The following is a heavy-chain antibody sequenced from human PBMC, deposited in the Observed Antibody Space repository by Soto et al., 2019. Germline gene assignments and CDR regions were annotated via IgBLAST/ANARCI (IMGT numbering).Heavy chain of an antibody. CDR2: INAGNGNT. CDR3: ARDPSDY. CDR1: GYTFTIYT. V-gene: IGHV1-3*01. Sequence: RASVKVSCKASGYTFTIYTIHWVRQATGQRLEWMGWINAGNGNTKYSQKFQGRVTITRDTSASTAYMELSSLRSEDTAVYYCARDPSDYWGQGTLVTVSS. J-gene: IGHJ4*02.